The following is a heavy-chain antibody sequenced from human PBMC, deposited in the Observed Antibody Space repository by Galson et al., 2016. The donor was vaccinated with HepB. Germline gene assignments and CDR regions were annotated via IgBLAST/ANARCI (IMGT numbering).Heavy chain of an antibody. J-gene: IGHJ5*02. V-gene: IGHV1-69*13. CDR1: GGTFSSYG. CDR2: IIPIFGTA. Sequence: SVKVSCKASGGTFSSYGINWVRQAPGQGLEWMGGIIPIFGTATYAQKFQDRVTITADESTSTAYMELSSLRSADTAIYYCATVANFPIGWFDPWGQGTLVTVS. D-gene: IGHD3-16*01. CDR3: ATVANFPIGWFDP.